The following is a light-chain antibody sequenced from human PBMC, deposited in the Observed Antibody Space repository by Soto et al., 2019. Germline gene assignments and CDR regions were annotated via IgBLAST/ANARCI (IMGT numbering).Light chain of an antibody. CDR1: QSVTSSD. V-gene: IGKV3-15*01. Sequence: EVVLTQSPGTLSLSPGERATLSCRASQSVTSSDLAWYQQKPGQAPRLLISGASTRATGIPARFSGSGSGTEFILTISSVESEDFAIYYCQQHNDWPTFGQGTRLEIK. CDR3: QQHNDWPT. J-gene: IGKJ5*01. CDR2: GAS.